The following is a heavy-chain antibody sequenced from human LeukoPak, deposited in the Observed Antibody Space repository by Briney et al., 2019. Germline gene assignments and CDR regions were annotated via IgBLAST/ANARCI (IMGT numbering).Heavy chain of an antibody. V-gene: IGHV3-66*01. CDR3: AKGPTTVTTYFDY. CDR2: FYSGGST. J-gene: IGHJ4*02. CDR1: GFTVSDNY. Sequence: GGSLRLSCAASGFTVSDNYMSWVRQAPGKGLEWVSVFYSGGSTRYADSVKGRFTISRDNSKDTLYLQMNSLRAEDTAVYYCAKGPTTVTTYFDYWGQGTLVTVSS. D-gene: IGHD4-17*01.